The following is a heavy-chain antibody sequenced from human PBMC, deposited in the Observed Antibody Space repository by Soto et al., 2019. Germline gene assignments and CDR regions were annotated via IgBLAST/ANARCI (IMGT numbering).Heavy chain of an antibody. Sequence: QVPLVESGGGVVQPGRSLRLSCAASGFDFSSYAVHWVRQAPGKGLEWVALISDDGSNKYYADSVKGRFTISRDNSKSTVFLQMNTLRPEDTAVYHCSAGLRYFDWNAMDVWGLGTTVTVSS. J-gene: IGHJ6*02. D-gene: IGHD3-9*01. V-gene: IGHV3-30-3*01. CDR3: SAGLRYFDWNAMDV. CDR2: ISDDGSNK. CDR1: GFDFSSYA.